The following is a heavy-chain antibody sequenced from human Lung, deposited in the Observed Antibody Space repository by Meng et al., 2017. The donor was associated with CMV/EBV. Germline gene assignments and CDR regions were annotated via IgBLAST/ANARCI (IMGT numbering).Heavy chain of an antibody. D-gene: IGHD1-1*01. J-gene: IGHJ6*02. CDR2: IYYSGST. Sequence: LSCTVPYGSVSSGSYYWSWIRQTPGKGLEWIGYIYYSGSTNYNPSLKSRVTISIDTSKNQFSLKLSSVTAADTAVYYCARAPGYRSLYGMDVWGPGAXVTVSS. V-gene: IGHV4-61*01. CDR1: YGSVSSGSYY. CDR3: ARAPGYRSLYGMDV.